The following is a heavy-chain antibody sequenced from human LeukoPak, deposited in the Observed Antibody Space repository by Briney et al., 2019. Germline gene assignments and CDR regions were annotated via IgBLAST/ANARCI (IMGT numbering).Heavy chain of an antibody. CDR2: ISYDGSNK. CDR1: GFTFSNYA. V-gene: IGHV3-30-3*01. Sequence: GGSLRLSCAASGFTFSNYAMHWVRQAPGKGLEWVAFISYDGSNKHYADSVKGRFTISRDNSKNTLYLQMNSLRPEDTAVYYCARARFGYNRGPFDYWGQGILVTVSS. J-gene: IGHJ4*02. D-gene: IGHD5-24*01. CDR3: ARARFGYNRGPFDY.